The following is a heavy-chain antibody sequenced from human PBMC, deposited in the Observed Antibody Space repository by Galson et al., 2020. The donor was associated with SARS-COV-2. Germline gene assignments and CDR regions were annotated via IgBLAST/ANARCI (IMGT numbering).Heavy chain of an antibody. CDR2: ISHDGTNT. D-gene: IGHD3-3*01. J-gene: IGHJ6*02. Sequence: GGSLRLSCAASGFSFSSYAMHWVRQSPGKGLEWVAVISHDGTNTYYAESVKGRLTVSRDNAKNTLYLQMSSLRGEDTAAYFCARDRTYYNFWTTYYSQYYYYSMDVWGQGTTVTVSS. CDR1: GFSFSSYA. V-gene: IGHV3-30-3*01. CDR3: ARDRTYYNFWTTYYSQYYYYSMDV.